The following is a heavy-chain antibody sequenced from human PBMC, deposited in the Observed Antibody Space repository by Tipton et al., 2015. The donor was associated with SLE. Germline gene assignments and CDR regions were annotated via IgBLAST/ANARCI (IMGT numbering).Heavy chain of an antibody. Sequence: SLRLSCVGSGFTFSSFAMSWVRQAPGKGPEWVSLIGGGAESTFYADSVKGRFTISRDNSKNTLYLQMNSLRAEDTARYYCAKGTSGLRFDYWGQGNLVTVSS. CDR2: IGGGAEST. D-gene: IGHD2-21*02. CDR1: GFTFSSFA. V-gene: IGHV3-23*01. J-gene: IGHJ4*02. CDR3: AKGTSGLRFDY.